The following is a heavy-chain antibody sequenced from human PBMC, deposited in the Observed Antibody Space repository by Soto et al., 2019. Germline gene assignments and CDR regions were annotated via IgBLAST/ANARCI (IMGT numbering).Heavy chain of an antibody. D-gene: IGHD3-10*02. J-gene: IGHJ4*02. Sequence: GGPLRLYCAASVFTFISYAMSWVRQAPGKGLEWVSAISGSGGSTYYADSVKGRFTISRDNSKNTLYLQMNSLRAEDTAVYYCAKEGNYYVPAGWGQGTLVTVSS. CDR3: AKEGNYYVPAG. V-gene: IGHV3-23*01. CDR1: VFTFISYA. CDR2: ISGSGGST.